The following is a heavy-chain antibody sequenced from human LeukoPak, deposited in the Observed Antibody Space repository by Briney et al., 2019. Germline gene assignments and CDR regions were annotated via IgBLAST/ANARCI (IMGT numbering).Heavy chain of an antibody. CDR3: AKDQGKWWELPRRFDY. J-gene: IGHJ4*02. D-gene: IGHD1-26*01. CDR1: GFTFRLYR. Sequence: PGGPLRLFCRASGFTFRLYRISWARQARGKAREGVSAISGRGCSTYYADSVKGRFTISRDNSKNTLYLQMNSLRAEDTAVYYCAKDQGKWWELPRRFDYWGQGTLVTVSS. CDR2: ISGRGCST. V-gene: IGHV3-23*01.